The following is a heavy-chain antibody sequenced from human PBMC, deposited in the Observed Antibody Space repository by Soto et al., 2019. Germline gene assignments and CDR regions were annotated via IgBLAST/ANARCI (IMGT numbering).Heavy chain of an antibody. CDR1: GGSISSYY. V-gene: IGHV4-59*01. CDR3: ARAVEMATISNYYYGMDV. Sequence: SETLSLTCTVSGGSISSYYWSWIRQPPGKGLEWIGYIYYSGSTNYNPSLKSRVTISVDTSKNQFSLKLSSVTAADTAVYYCARAVEMATISNYYYGMDVWGQGTTVTVSS. J-gene: IGHJ6*02. CDR2: IYYSGST. D-gene: IGHD5-12*01.